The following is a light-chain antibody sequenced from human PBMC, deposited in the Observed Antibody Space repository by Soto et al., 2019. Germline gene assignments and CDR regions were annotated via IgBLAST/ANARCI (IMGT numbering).Light chain of an antibody. CDR1: SSDVGGYNY. CDR3: CSYSGYYTLV. J-gene: IGLJ2*01. CDR2: AVC. Sequence: QSALTQPRSVSGSPGQSVTISCTGTSSDVGGYNYVSWYQQHPGKAPKLIIYAVCGRPSGVPDRFSGSKSGNTASQTISGLQADNEAEYYCCSYSGYYTLVFGGGTTLTVL. V-gene: IGLV2-11*01.